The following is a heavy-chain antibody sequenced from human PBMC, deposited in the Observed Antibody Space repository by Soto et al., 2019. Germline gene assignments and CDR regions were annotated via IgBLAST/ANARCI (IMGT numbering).Heavy chain of an antibody. CDR2: IDPSDSYT. D-gene: IGHD2-2*01. J-gene: IGHJ6*02. CDR1: GYSFTSYW. Sequence: GESLKISCKGSGYSFTSYWISWVRQMPGKGLEWMGRIDPSDSYTNYSPSFKGHVTISADKSISTAYLQWSSLKASDTAMYYCARNLRCSSTSCYYYYYYGMDVWGQGTTVTVCS. V-gene: IGHV5-10-1*01. CDR3: ARNLRCSSTSCYYYYYYGMDV.